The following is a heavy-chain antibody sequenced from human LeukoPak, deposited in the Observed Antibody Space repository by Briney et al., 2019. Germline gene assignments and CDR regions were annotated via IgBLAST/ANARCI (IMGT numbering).Heavy chain of an antibody. D-gene: IGHD5-24*01. CDR3: ARVHREMATIVALWDH. CDR1: GFTFSSYW. V-gene: IGHV3-74*01. Sequence: TGGSLRLSCAASGFTFSSYWMHWVRQAPGKGLVWVSHINSDGSSTSYGDSVKGRFTISRDNAKNTLYLQMNGLRVEDTAVYYCARVHREMATIVALWDHWGQGTLVTVSS. CDR2: INSDGSST. J-gene: IGHJ4*02.